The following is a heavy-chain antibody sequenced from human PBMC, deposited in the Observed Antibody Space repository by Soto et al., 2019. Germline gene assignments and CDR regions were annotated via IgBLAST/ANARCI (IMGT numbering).Heavy chain of an antibody. CDR1: GYTFTSYA. J-gene: IGHJ6*02. D-gene: IGHD3-3*01. CDR2: INAGNGNT. Sequence: ASVKVSCKASGYTFTSYAMHWVRQAPGQRLEWMGWINAGNGNTKYSQKFQGRVTITRDTSASTAYMELSSLRSEDTAVYYCARDRRYYDFWSGYPISPYYYYGMDVWGQGTTVTVSS. CDR3: ARDRRYYDFWSGYPISPYYYYGMDV. V-gene: IGHV1-3*01.